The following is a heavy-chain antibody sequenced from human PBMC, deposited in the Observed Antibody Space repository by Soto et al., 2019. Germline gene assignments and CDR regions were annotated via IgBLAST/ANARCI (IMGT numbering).Heavy chain of an antibody. CDR1: GYTFTSYA. D-gene: IGHD4-17*01. CDR3: ARDPDGVPPYNWFDP. J-gene: IGHJ5*02. V-gene: IGHV1-3*01. Sequence: GASVKVSCRASGYTFTSYAMHWVRQAPGQRLEWMGWINAGNGNTKYSQKFQGRVTITRDTSASTAYMELSSLRSEDTAVYYCARDPDGVPPYNWFDPWGQGTLVTVSS. CDR2: INAGNGNT.